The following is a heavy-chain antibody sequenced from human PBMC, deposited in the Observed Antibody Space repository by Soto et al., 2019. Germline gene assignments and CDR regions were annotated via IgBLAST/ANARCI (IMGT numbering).Heavy chain of an antibody. Sequence: GGSLRLSCAASGFTFSSYAMNWVRQAPGKGLEWVSAISGSGGSTYYADSVKGRFTISRDNSKNTLFLQMNSLRAEDTAVYYCANGNPLIWFGELLEPYFDYWGQGTLVTVSS. D-gene: IGHD3-10*01. CDR1: GFTFSSYA. V-gene: IGHV3-23*01. CDR3: ANGNPLIWFGELLEPYFDY. CDR2: ISGSGGST. J-gene: IGHJ4*02.